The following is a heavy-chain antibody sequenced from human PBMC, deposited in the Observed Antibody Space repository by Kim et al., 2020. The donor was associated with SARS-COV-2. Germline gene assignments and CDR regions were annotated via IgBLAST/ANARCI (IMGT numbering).Heavy chain of an antibody. J-gene: IGHJ3*02. Sequence: GGSLRLSCAASGFTFGDYAMHWVRQAPGKGLEWVSGISWNSGSIGYADSVKGRFTISRDNAKNSLYLQMNSLRAEDTALYYCANALRGTIFGVVISRSQKRAFDIWGQGTMVTVSS. D-gene: IGHD3-3*01. CDR2: ISWNSGSI. CDR3: ANALRGTIFGVVISRSQKRAFDI. V-gene: IGHV3-9*01. CDR1: GFTFGDYA.